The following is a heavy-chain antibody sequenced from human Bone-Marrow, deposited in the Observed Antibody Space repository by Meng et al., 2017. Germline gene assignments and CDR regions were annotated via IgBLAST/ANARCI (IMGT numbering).Heavy chain of an antibody. CDR3: TTDATVVTHCWYFDL. CDR1: GFTFSNAW. J-gene: IGHJ2*01. D-gene: IGHD4-23*01. Sequence: GESLKISCAASGFTFSNAWMSWVRQAPGKGLEWVGRIKSKTDGGTTDYAAPVKGRFTISRDDSKNTLYLQMNSQKTEDTAVYYCTTDATVVTHCWYFDLWGRGTLVTVSS. V-gene: IGHV3-15*01. CDR2: IKSKTDGGTT.